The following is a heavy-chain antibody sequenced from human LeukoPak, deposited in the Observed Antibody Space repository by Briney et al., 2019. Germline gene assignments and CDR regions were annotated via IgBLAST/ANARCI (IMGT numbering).Heavy chain of an antibody. Sequence: ASVKVSCKASGYTFTSYGISWVRQAPGQGLEWMGWISAYNGNTNYAQKLQGRVTMTTDTSTSTAYMELRSLRSDDTAVYYCAGTIGPYSSSWYGGNWGQGTLVTVSS. CDR3: AGTIGPYSSSWYGGN. CDR2: ISAYNGNT. V-gene: IGHV1-18*01. J-gene: IGHJ4*02. CDR1: GYTFTSYG. D-gene: IGHD6-13*01.